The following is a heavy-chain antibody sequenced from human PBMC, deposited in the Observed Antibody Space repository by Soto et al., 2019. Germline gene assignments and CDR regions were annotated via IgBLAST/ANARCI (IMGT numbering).Heavy chain of an antibody. CDR2: ISAYNGDT. CDR1: SYTFNTYG. D-gene: IGHD1-26*01. CDR3: ASHPVSGSLHFDS. V-gene: IGHV1-18*04. J-gene: IGHJ4*02. Sequence: SVKVSFKASSYTFNTYGVSWVRQAPGQGLEWMGRISAYNGDTNYAQKLQGRLTMTTDTSTRTAYMELRSLRSDDTAVYYCASHPVSGSLHFDSWGQGTLVTVSS.